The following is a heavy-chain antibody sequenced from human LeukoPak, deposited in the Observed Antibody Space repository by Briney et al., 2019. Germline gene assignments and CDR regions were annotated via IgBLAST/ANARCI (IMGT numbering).Heavy chain of an antibody. CDR3: ARREVVAVNNWFDP. D-gene: IGHD2-15*01. Sequence: SETLSLTCTVSGGSISSSSYYWGWIRQPPGKGLEWIGNIYYSGSTYYNPSLKSRVTISVDTSKNQFSLKLSSVTAADTAVYYCARREVVAVNNWFDPWGQGTLVTVSS. V-gene: IGHV4-39*01. CDR2: IYYSGST. J-gene: IGHJ5*02. CDR1: GGSISSSSYY.